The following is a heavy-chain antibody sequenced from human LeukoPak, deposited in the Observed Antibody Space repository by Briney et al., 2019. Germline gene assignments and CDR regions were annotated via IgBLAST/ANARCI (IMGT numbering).Heavy chain of an antibody. CDR3: VRETRDDSNYVRFDP. CDR2: IWYDGSGK. CDR1: RFTFTDYG. V-gene: IGHV3-33*01. D-gene: IGHD5-24*01. Sequence: GGSLRLSCAASRFTFTDYGMHWVRQPPGKGLEWVALIWYDGSGKYYADSVKGRFTISRDNSKNTLYLQMNSLRAEDTAVYYCVRETRDDSNYVRFDPWGQGTRVTVSS. J-gene: IGHJ5*02.